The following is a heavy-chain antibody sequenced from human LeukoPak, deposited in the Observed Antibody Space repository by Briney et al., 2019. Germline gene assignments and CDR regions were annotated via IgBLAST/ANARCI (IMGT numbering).Heavy chain of an antibody. J-gene: IGHJ4*02. D-gene: IGHD3-22*01. CDR1: GGSFSGYY. CDR3: ARGPDRYY. Sequence: SETLSLTCAVYGGSFSGYYWSWIRQPPGKGLEWIGEINHSGSTNYNPSLKSRVTISVDTSKNQFSLKLSSVTAADTAVYYCARGPDRYYWGQGTLVTVPS. V-gene: IGHV4-34*01. CDR2: INHSGST.